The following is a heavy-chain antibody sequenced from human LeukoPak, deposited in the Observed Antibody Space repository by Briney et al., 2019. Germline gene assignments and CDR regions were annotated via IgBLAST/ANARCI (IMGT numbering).Heavy chain of an antibody. CDR3: PALRASEAYCGGDCYLRGDDY. CDR1: GGSISSSSYY. V-gene: IGHV4-39*01. Sequence: SETLSLTCTVSGGSISSSSYYWGWIRQPPGKGLEWIGSIYYSGSTYYNPSLKSRVTISVDTSKNQFSLKLSSVTAADTSVYYRPALRASEAYCGGDCYLRGDDYSGQGTLVTVST. J-gene: IGHJ4*02. CDR2: IYYSGST. D-gene: IGHD2-21*01.